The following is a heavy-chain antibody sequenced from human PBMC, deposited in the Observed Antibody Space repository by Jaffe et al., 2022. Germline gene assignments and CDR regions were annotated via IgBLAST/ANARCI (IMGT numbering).Heavy chain of an antibody. CDR3: ARAIDDYGDYFDY. Sequence: QVQLQESGPGLVKPSETLSLTCTVSGGSISSYYWSWIRQPPGKGLEWIGYIYYSGSTNYNPSLKSRVTISVDTSKNQFSLKLSSVTAADTAVYYCARAIDDYGDYFDYWGQGTLVTVSS. CDR1: GGSISSYY. D-gene: IGHD4-17*01. V-gene: IGHV4-59*01. J-gene: IGHJ4*02. CDR2: IYYSGST.